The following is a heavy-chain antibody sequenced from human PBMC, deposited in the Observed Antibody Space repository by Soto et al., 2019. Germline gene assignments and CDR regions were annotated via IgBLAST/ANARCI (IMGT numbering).Heavy chain of an antibody. CDR2: ISTYDGNT. CDR3: ARDRLHTSSSITFDY. D-gene: IGHD6-6*01. CDR1: GYTFTTYA. Sequence: QVQLVQSGAEVKKPGASVKVSCKASGYTFTTYAISWVRQAPGQGLEWMGWISTYDGNTDYAQNLQGRVTMTTDTSTNTGYMEMRSLRSDDTAVYYCARDRLHTSSSITFDYCGQGALVTVSS. V-gene: IGHV1-18*01. J-gene: IGHJ4*02.